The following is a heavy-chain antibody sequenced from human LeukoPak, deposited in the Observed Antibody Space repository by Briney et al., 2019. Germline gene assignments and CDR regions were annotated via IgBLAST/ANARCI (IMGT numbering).Heavy chain of an antibody. CDR3: ARDESTSILWW. J-gene: IGHJ1*01. CDR2: INPSGVST. CDR1: GYTFINYY. V-gene: IGHV1-46*01. Sequence: ASVKVSCKTSGYTFINYYMHWVRQAPGQGLEWMGIINPSGVSTSYAQKFQGRVSMTRDTSTSTVYMELSSLRSEDTAVYYCARDESTSILWWWGQGTLVTVSS. D-gene: IGHD2-21*01.